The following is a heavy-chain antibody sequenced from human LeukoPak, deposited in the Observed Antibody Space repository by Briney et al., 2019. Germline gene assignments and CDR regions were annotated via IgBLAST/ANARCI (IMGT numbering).Heavy chain of an antibody. Sequence: GGSLRLSCVASGFPFSSYWMTWVRQAPGKGLEWVANIKQDGTEKYYVDSVKGRFTISRDNAKNSLYLQMNSLRAEDTAVYYCARDKRDYGEVDYWGQGTLVTVSS. D-gene: IGHD4-17*01. CDR2: IKQDGTEK. CDR1: GFPFSSYW. V-gene: IGHV3-7*03. CDR3: ARDKRDYGEVDY. J-gene: IGHJ4*02.